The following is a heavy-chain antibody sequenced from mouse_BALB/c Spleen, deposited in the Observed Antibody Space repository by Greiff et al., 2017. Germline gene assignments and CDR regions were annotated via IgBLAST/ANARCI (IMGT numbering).Heavy chain of an antibody. Sequence: EVQRVESGGDLVKPGGSLKLSCAASGFTFSSYGMSWVRQTPDKRLEWVATISSGGNYTSYPDSVKGRFTISRDNAKNTLYLQKSSLKSEDTAMYYCATKPGRGAMDYWGQGTSVTVSA. CDR1: GFTFSSYG. D-gene: IGHD3-1*01. V-gene: IGHV5-6*01. J-gene: IGHJ4*01. CDR2: ISSGGNYT. CDR3: ATKPGRGAMDY.